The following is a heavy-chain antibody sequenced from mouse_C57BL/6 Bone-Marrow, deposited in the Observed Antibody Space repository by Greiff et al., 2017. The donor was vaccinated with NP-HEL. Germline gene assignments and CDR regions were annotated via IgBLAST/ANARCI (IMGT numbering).Heavy chain of an antibody. D-gene: IGHD4-1*01. CDR2: INPYNGGT. V-gene: IGHV1-19*01. Sequence: VQLKQSGPVLVKPGASVKMSCKASGYTFTDYYMNWVKQSHGKSLEWIGVINPYNGGTSYNQKFKGKATLTAYKSSSTAYMELTSLTSEDSAVYYCARWDWSAMDYWGQGTSVTVSS. CDR1: GYTFTDYY. CDR3: ARWDWSAMDY. J-gene: IGHJ4*01.